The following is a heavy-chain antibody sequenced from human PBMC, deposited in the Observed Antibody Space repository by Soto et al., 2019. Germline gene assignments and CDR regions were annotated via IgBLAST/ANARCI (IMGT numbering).Heavy chain of an antibody. V-gene: IGHV3-21*01. CDR3: ARVFGYCSGGACSSLDY. J-gene: IGHJ4*02. D-gene: IGHD2-15*01. CDR1: GFTFSSHT. Sequence: EVQLVESGGGLVKPGGSLRLSCAASGFTFSSHTMNWVRQAPGKGLEWVSSISSSSTYIYYADSVKGRFTISRDNAKNSLYLQMNSLRAEDTAVYYCARVFGYCSGGACSSLDYRGQGTLVTVSS. CDR2: ISSSSTYI.